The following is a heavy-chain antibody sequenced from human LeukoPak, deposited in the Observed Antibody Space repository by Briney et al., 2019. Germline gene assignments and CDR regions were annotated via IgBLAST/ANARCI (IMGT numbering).Heavy chain of an antibody. CDR2: IYPGDSDT. Sequence: GESLKISCKGSGYTFTSYWIGWVRQMPGKGLEWMGIIYPGDSDTRYGPSFQGQVTISADKSISTAYLQWSSLKASDTAMYYCARGLGGFGEFSYYFDYWGQGTLVTVSS. D-gene: IGHD3-10*01. V-gene: IGHV5-51*01. CDR1: GYTFTSYW. CDR3: ARGLGGFGEFSYYFDY. J-gene: IGHJ4*02.